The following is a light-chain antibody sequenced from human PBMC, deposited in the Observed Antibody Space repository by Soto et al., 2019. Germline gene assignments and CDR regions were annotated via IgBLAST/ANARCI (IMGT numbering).Light chain of an antibody. CDR2: GAS. CDR3: QQFGNSPQA. CDR1: QSVSSSF. Sequence: EIVLTQSPGTLSLSPGERVTLSCRASQSVSSSFLAWYQQKPGQAPRLLIYGASSRATGIPDRFSGSGSGTDFTLTISRLEPEDFAVYYCQQFGNSPQAFGHGTKVDIK. V-gene: IGKV3-20*01. J-gene: IGKJ3*01.